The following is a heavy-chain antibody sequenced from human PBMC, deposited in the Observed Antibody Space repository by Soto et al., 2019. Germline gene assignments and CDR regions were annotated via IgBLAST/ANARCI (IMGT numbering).Heavy chain of an antibody. Sequence: PGGSLRLSCAASGFTFSSYSMNWVRQAPGKGLEWVSSISSSSSYIYYADSVKGRFTISRDNAKNSLYLQMNSLRAEDTAVYYCARGGCGSNYLLYYYYYYGMDVWGQGTTVTVSS. CDR1: GFTFSSYS. J-gene: IGHJ6*02. CDR2: ISSSSSYI. V-gene: IGHV3-21*01. CDR3: ARGGCGSNYLLYYYYYYGMDV. D-gene: IGHD4-4*01.